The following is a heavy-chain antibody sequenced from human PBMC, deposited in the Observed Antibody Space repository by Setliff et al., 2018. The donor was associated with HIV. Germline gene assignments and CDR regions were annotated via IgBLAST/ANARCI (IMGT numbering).Heavy chain of an antibody. Sequence: GASVKVSCKASGFTFTSSAVQWVRQARGQRLEWIGWIVVGSGNTNYAQKFQERVTITRDMSTSTAYMELSSLRSEDTAVYYCAAVGSGSYYDWYFDLWGRGTLVTVS. CDR3: AAVGSGSYYDWYFDL. D-gene: IGHD1-26*01. J-gene: IGHJ2*01. CDR2: IVVGSGNT. CDR1: GFTFTSSA. V-gene: IGHV1-58*01.